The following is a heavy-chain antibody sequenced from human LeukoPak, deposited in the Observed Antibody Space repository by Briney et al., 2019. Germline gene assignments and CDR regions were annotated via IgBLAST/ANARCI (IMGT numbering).Heavy chain of an antibody. J-gene: IGHJ4*02. CDR3: ARDPSIAAPGGYFDY. CDR1: GYTFTGYY. CDR2: INPNSGGT. V-gene: IGHV1-2*02. Sequence: ASVKVSCKASGYTFTGYYMHWVRQAPGQGLEWMGWINPNSGGTNHAQKFQGRVTMTRDTSISTAYMELSRLRSDDTAVYYCARDPSIAAPGGYFDYWGQGTLVTVSS. D-gene: IGHD6-6*01.